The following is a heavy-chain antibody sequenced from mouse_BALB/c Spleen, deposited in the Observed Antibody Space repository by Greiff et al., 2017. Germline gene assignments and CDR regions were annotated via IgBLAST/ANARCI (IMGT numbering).Heavy chain of an antibody. CDR2: ISYSGST. Sequence: EVQLQESGPGLVKPSQSLSLTCTVTGYSITSDYAWNWIRQFPGNKLEWMGYISYSGSTSYNPSLKSRISITRDTSNNQFFLQLNSVTTEDTATYAWARRDGYYAYCDYWGQGTTLTVSS. J-gene: IGHJ2*01. CDR3: ARRDGYYAYCDY. CDR1: GYSITSDYA. V-gene: IGHV3-2*02. D-gene: IGHD2-3*01.